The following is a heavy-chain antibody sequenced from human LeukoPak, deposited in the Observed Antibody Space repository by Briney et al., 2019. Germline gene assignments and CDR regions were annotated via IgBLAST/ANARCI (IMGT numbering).Heavy chain of an antibody. CDR1: GYTFTSYA. Sequence: GASVKVSCKASGYTFTSYAMNWVRQAPGQGLEWMGWISAYNGNTNYAQKLQGRVTMTTDTSTSTAYMELRSLRSDDTAVYYCARDIVVVPAAHNWFDPWGQGTLVTVSS. J-gene: IGHJ5*02. V-gene: IGHV1-18*01. CDR2: ISAYNGNT. D-gene: IGHD2-2*01. CDR3: ARDIVVVPAAHNWFDP.